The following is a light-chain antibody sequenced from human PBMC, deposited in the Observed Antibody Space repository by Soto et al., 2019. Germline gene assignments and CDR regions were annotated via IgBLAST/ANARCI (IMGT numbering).Light chain of an antibody. CDR2: AAS. V-gene: IGKV1-9*01. J-gene: IGKJ4*01. CDR1: QGISSY. Sequence: DIQLTQSPSFLSASVGDRVTITCRASQGISSYLAWYQQKPGKAPKLLIYAASTLQSGVPSRFSGSGSGTEFTLTISSLQPEDFATDSCQQPPGFGGGTKVEIK. CDR3: QQPPG.